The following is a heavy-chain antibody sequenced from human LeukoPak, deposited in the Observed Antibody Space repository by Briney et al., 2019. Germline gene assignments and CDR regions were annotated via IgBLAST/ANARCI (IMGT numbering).Heavy chain of an antibody. Sequence: PGGSLRLSCAASGFTFSSYWMTWVRQAPGKGLEWVANIKEDGSEKYYVDSVKGRFTISRDNAKNSLYLQMNSLRAEDTAVYYCRGSGYQGDFDYWGQGTLVTVSS. CDR1: GFTFSSYW. CDR3: RGSGYQGDFDY. D-gene: IGHD3-3*01. J-gene: IGHJ4*02. V-gene: IGHV3-7*01. CDR2: IKEDGSEK.